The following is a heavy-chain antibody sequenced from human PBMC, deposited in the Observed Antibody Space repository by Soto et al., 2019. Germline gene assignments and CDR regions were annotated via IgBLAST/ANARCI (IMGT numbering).Heavy chain of an antibody. D-gene: IGHD2-2*02. CDR2: IYSGGAT. Sequence: PGRPLRLSCAVAGFSVSTSHISWFRQAPGKGLEWVSVIYSGGATYYAVSVKGRLIISRDKSKNTGDLQMNSLRAEDTAVYYCAKDETRDYQPLLYGHLDYWGQGTLVTVSS. V-gene: IGHV3-66*02. J-gene: IGHJ4*02. CDR1: GFSVSTSH. CDR3: AKDETRDYQPLLYGHLDY.